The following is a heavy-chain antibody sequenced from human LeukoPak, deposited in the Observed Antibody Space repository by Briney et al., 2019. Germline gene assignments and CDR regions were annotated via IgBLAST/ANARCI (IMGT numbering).Heavy chain of an antibody. CDR1: GFTFSNYW. Sequence: PGGSLRLSCAASGFTFSNYWMSWVRQAPGKGLEWVANIKQDGSEKHYVDSVKGRFTISRDNATNSLYLQINTLRAEDTGVYYCARDGPRGGFDYWGQGTLVTVSS. D-gene: IGHD3-10*01. CDR2: IKQDGSEK. CDR3: ARDGPRGGFDY. J-gene: IGHJ4*02. V-gene: IGHV3-7*01.